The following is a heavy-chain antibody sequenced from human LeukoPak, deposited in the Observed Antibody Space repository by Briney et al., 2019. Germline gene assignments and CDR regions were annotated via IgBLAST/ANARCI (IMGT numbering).Heavy chain of an antibody. CDR2: IWANGNNK. V-gene: IGHV3-33*06. J-gene: IGHJ4*02. CDR1: GFTFTSYG. CDR3: VKERGPFVVADY. Sequence: GGSLVLYCAASGFTFTSYGMHWVRPAPGKGLEWVAVIWANGNNKYYIDSVKGRFTISRDNTQNTLYLQLNSLRAEDTAVYYCVKERGPFVVADYGGQGTLVTVSS. D-gene: IGHD2-21*01.